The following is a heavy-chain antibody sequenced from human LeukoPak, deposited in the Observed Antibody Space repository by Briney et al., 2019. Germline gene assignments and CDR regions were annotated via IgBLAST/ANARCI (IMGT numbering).Heavy chain of an antibody. V-gene: IGHV4-59*01. J-gene: IGHJ5*02. D-gene: IGHD6-19*01. CDR2: IYHTGST. CDR1: GGSISNYY. Sequence: SETLSLTCTVSGGSISNYYWSWIRQPPGKGLECIGYIYHTGSTSYNPSLKSRVTISVDTSKNQFSLKLSSVTGADTAVYYCARGVSSSGWYSSLDPWGQGTLVTVSS. CDR3: ARGVSSSGWYSSLDP.